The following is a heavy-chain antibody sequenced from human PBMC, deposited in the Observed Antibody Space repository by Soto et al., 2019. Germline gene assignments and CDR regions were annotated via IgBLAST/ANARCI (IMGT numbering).Heavy chain of an antibody. CDR3: ARDYIWGSYRYSTGQY. D-gene: IGHD3-16*02. V-gene: IGHV1-18*01. CDR2: ISAYNGNT. CDR1: GYTFTSYG. Sequence: GASVKVSCKASGYTFTSYGISWVRQAPGQGLEWMGWISAYNGNTNYAQKLQGRVTMTTDTSTSTAYMELRSLRSDDTAVYYCARDYIWGSYRYSTGQYWGQGTLVTVSS. J-gene: IGHJ4*02.